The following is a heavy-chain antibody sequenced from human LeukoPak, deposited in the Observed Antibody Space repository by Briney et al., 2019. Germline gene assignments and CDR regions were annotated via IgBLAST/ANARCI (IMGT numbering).Heavy chain of an antibody. CDR2: ISYDGSNK. CDR3: AKGWAPKTSIVVVPAATYYFDY. CDR1: GFTFSSYA. V-gene: IGHV3-30-3*01. J-gene: IGHJ4*02. Sequence: GGSLRLSCAASGFTFSSYAMDWVRQAPGKGLEWVAIISYDGSNKYYADSVKGRFTISRDNSKNTLYLQMNSLRAEDTAVYYCAKGWAPKTSIVVVPAATYYFDYWGQGTLVTVSS. D-gene: IGHD2-2*01.